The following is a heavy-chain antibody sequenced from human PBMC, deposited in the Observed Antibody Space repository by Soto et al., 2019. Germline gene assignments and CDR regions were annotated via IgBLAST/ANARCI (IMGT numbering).Heavy chain of an antibody. CDR2: IWSDGSTR. V-gene: IGHV3-33*01. D-gene: IGHD1-26*01. J-gene: IGHJ5*02. CDR3: ARDQTGSYPYNWFDP. Sequence: QVQLVESGGGVVQPGRSLRLSCAASGFTFSNYAMHWVRQAPGKGLERVSVIWSDGSTRYYADSVKGRFTVSRDNSKNTVHLQMNSLRAEDTAVYYCARDQTGSYPYNWFDPWGQGTLVTVSS. CDR1: GFTFSNYA.